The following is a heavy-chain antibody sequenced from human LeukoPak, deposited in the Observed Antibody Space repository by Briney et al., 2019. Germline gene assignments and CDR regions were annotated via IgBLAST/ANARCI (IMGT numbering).Heavy chain of an antibody. V-gene: IGHV1-46*01. Sequence: GASVTVSCKASGYTFTSYYMHWVRQAPGQGLEWMGIINPSGGSTSYAQKFQGRVTMTRDTSTSTVYMELSSLRSEDTAVYYCARDRELRYFDWLIFNWFDPWGQGTLVTVSS. CDR3: ARDRELRYFDWLIFNWFDP. CDR1: GYTFTSYY. CDR2: INPSGGST. J-gene: IGHJ5*02. D-gene: IGHD3-9*01.